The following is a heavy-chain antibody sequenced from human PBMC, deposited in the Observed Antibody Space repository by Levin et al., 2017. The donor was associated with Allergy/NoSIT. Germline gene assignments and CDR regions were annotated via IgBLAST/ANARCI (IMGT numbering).Heavy chain of an antibody. V-gene: IGHV3-21*01. CDR2: ISSSSSYI. CDR3: ARDCSGGSCYLTYGMDV. J-gene: IGHJ6*02. D-gene: IGHD2-15*01. Sequence: GGSLRLSCAASGFTFSSYRMNWVRQAPGKGLEWVSSISSSSSYIYYADSVKGRFTISRDNAKNSLYLQMNSLRAEDTAVYYCARDCSGGSCYLTYGMDVWGQGTTVTVSS. CDR1: GFTFSSYR.